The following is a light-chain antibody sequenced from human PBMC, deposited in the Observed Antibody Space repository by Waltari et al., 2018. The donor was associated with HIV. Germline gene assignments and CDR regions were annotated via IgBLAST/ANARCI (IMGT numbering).Light chain of an antibody. V-gene: IGKV1-39*01. CDR1: QSISSY. CDR3: QQSYSTPLA. J-gene: IGKJ3*01. Sequence: DIQMTQSPSSLSASVGDRVTITCRASQSISSYLNWYQQKPGKAPKLLIYAASSLQSGVPSRFSRSGSETDFTLTISSLQPEDFATYYCQQSYSTPLAFGPGTKVDIK. CDR2: AAS.